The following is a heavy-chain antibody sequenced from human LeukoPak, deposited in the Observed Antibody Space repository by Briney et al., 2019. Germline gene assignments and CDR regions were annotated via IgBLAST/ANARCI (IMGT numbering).Heavy chain of an antibody. V-gene: IGHV4-39*07. CDR2: IYYSGST. J-gene: IGHJ6*02. Sequence: SETLSLTCTVSGGSISSSSYYWGWIRQPPGKGLEWFGSIYYSGSTNYNPSLKSRVTISVDTSKNQFSLKLSSVTAADTAVYYCARDLGSSGWYYGMDVWGQGTTVTVSS. CDR3: ARDLGSSGWYYGMDV. CDR1: GGSISSSSYY. D-gene: IGHD6-19*01.